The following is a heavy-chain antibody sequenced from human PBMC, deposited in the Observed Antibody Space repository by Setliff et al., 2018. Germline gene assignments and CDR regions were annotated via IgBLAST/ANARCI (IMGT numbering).Heavy chain of an antibody. V-gene: IGHV3-30*02. CDR1: GFSFGGHD. J-gene: IGHJ4*02. CDR3: ASAPIWFGELYYFDY. D-gene: IGHD3-10*01. Sequence: PGGSLRLSCAASGFSFGGHDMHWVRQAPGKGLEWVAFIRYDGSNKYYADSVKGRFTISRDNSKNTLYLQMNSLRAEDTAVYYCASAPIWFGELYYFDYWGQGTLVTVSS. CDR2: IRYDGSNK.